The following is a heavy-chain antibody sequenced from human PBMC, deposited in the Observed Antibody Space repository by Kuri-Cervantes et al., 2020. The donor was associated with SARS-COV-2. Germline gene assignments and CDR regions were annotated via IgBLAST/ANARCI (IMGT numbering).Heavy chain of an antibody. V-gene: IGHV3-23*01. CDR1: GFIFSNFA. CDR2: IGGSGGNT. Sequence: GESLKISCAASGFIFSNFAMSWVRQAPGKGLEWVSGIGGSGGNTYYADSVKGRFTISRDNSKNTLYLQMTSLSAGDTAIYYCAKAGGIEIPAATNWFDPWGQGTLVTVSS. D-gene: IGHD2-2*01. J-gene: IGHJ5*02. CDR3: AKAGGIEIPAATNWFDP.